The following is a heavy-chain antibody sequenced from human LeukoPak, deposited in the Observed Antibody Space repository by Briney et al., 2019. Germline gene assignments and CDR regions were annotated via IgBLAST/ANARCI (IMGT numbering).Heavy chain of an antibody. CDR3: ARDPGGSSTSWATNWFDP. J-gene: IGHJ5*02. CDR1: GFTFSSYW. Sequence: GGSLRLSCAASGFTFSSYWMHWVRQAPGKGLVWVSRINTDGSSTSYADSVKGRFTISRDNAKNTLYLQMNSLRAEDTAVYYCARDPGGSSTSWATNWFDPWGQGTLVTVSS. D-gene: IGHD2-2*01. V-gene: IGHV3-74*01. CDR2: INTDGSST.